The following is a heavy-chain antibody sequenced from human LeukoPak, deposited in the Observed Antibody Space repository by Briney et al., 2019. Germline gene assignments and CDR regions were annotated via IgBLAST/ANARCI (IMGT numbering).Heavy chain of an antibody. J-gene: IGHJ5*02. V-gene: IGHV3-33*06. Sequence: GRSLRLSCAASGFTFSSYGMHWVRQAPGKGQEWVAVIWYDGSNKYYADSVKGRFTISRDNSKNTLYLQMNSLRAEDTAVYYCAKSQGFRQNSNDDNWFDPWGQGTLVTVSS. CDR2: IWYDGSNK. CDR3: AKSQGFRQNSNDDNWFDP. CDR1: GFTFSSYG. D-gene: IGHD1-1*01.